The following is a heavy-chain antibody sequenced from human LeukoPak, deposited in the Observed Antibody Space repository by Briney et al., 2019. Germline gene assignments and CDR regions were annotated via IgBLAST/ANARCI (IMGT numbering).Heavy chain of an antibody. CDR3: ARDRVGGSYDY. Sequence: SETLSLTCTVSGGSISSSSYFWGWIRQPPGKELEWIGSIYYSGSTYYNPSLESRLSVSVDTSKKQFSLKLSSVTAADTAVYYCARDRVGGSYDYWGQGALVTVSS. D-gene: IGHD1-26*01. CDR1: GGSISSSSYF. CDR2: IYYSGST. J-gene: IGHJ4*02. V-gene: IGHV4-39*07.